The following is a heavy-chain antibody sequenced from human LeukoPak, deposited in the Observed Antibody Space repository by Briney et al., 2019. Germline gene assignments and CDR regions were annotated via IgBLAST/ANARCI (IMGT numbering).Heavy chain of an antibody. Sequence: GGSLRLSCAVSGFTVSSNFFSWVRQAPGKGLEWVSVIYTEGTTYYADSVKGRFIISRDNSKNTVYLQMNSLRVEDTAVYYCASEGDWGQGTVDTVSS. CDR1: GFTVSSNF. CDR2: IYTEGTT. CDR3: ASEGD. V-gene: IGHV3-66*02. D-gene: IGHD3-16*01. J-gene: IGHJ4*02.